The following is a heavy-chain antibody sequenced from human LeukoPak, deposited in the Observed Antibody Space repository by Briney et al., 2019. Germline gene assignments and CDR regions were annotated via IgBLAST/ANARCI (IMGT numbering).Heavy chain of an antibody. D-gene: IGHD2-21*02. CDR2: FDPEDGET. J-gene: IGHJ4*02. CDR1: GYTLTELS. V-gene: IGHV1-24*01. Sequence: GASVKVSCKVSGYTLTELSMHWVRQAPGKGLEWMGGFDPEDGETIYAQNSQGRVTMTEDTSTDTAYMELSSLRSEDTAVYYCATPGPYCGGDCYFSSIDYWGQGTLVTVSS. CDR3: ATPGPYCGGDCYFSSIDY.